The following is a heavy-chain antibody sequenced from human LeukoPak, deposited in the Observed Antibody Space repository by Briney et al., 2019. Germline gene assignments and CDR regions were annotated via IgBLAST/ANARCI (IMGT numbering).Heavy chain of an antibody. CDR3: ASLQWEPTYYFDY. CDR1: GGSISSHY. V-gene: IGHV4-59*11. Sequence: PSETLSLTCTVSGGSISSHYWSWIRQPPGKGLEWIGYIYYSGSTNYDPSLKSRVTISVDTSKNQFSLKLSSVTAADTAVYYCASLQWEPTYYFDYWGQGTLVTVSS. D-gene: IGHD1-26*01. CDR2: IYYSGST. J-gene: IGHJ4*02.